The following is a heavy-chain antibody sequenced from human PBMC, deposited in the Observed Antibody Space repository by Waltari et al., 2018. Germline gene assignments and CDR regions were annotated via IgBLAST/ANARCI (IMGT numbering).Heavy chain of an antibody. CDR1: GYTFPGYY. CDR3: ARHHYPRGRAARPGAFDI. J-gene: IGHJ3*02. CDR2: INPNSGGT. Sequence: QVQLVQSGAEVKKPGASVKVSCKASGYTFPGYYITWVRQAPGQGLEWMGWINPNSGGTNYAQKFQGRVTMTRDTSISTAYMELSRLRSDDTAVYYCARHHYPRGRAARPGAFDIWGQGTMVTVSS. D-gene: IGHD6-6*01. V-gene: IGHV1-2*02.